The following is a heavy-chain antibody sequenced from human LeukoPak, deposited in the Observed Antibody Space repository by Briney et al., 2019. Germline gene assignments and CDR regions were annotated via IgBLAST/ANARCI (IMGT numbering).Heavy chain of an antibody. J-gene: IGHJ5*02. CDR1: GYTFPDYY. CDR2: INPKSGAT. CDR3: ARDQDIVVVPAAFGFDP. D-gene: IGHD2-2*01. Sequence: ASVKVSCKTSGYTFPDYYIHWVRQAPGQGLEWMGWINPKSGATKFAQHFQGRVTMTRDTSISTAYMGLSRLRSDDTAVYFCARDQDIVVVPAAFGFDPWGQGTLVTVSS. V-gene: IGHV1-2*02.